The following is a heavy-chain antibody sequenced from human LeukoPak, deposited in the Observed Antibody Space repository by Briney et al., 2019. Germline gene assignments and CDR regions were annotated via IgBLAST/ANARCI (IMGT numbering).Heavy chain of an antibody. D-gene: IGHD2-21*01. CDR3: ARPPIASTEPHY. V-gene: IGHV4-38-2*01. CDR2: IYHSGST. J-gene: IGHJ4*02. CDR1: GYSISSGYY. Sequence: SETLSLTCAVSGYSISSGYYWGWVRQPPGKGLEWIGSIYHSGSTYYNPSLKSRVTISVDTSKNQFSLKLSSVTAADTAVYYCARPPIASTEPHYWGQGTLVTVSS.